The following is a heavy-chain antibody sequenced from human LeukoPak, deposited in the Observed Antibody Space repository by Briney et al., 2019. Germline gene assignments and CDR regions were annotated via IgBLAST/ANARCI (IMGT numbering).Heavy chain of an antibody. J-gene: IGHJ5*02. D-gene: IGHD2-21*01. V-gene: IGHV4-59*01. Sequence: SETLSLTCTVSGGSISSYYWSWIRQPPGKGLEWIGYIYYSGSTNYNPSLKSRVTISVDTSKNQFSLKLSSVTAADTAVYYCARPVIGIAWFDPWGQGTLVTVSS. CDR1: GGSISSYY. CDR3: ARPVIGIAWFDP. CDR2: IYYSGST.